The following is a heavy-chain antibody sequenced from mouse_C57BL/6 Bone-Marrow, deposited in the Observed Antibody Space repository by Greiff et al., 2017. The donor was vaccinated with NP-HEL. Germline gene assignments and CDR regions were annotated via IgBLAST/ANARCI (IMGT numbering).Heavy chain of an antibody. CDR2: IDPSDSYT. J-gene: IGHJ2*01. CDR3: GRSQRGYFDY. D-gene: IGHD3-2*02. Sequence: QVQLQQPGAELVMPGASVKLSCKASGYTFTSYWMHWVKQRPGQGLEWIGEIDPSDSYTNYNQKFKGKSTLTVDKSSSTAYMQLSSLTSEDSAVYYCGRSQRGYFDYWGQGTTLTVSS. CDR1: GYTFTSYW. V-gene: IGHV1-69*01.